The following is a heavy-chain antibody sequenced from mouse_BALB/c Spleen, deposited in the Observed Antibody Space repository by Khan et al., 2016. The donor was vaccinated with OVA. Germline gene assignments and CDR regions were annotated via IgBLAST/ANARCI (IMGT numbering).Heavy chain of an antibody. Sequence: QVQLKQSGAELARPGASVKMSCKASGYTFTTYTMHWVKQRPGQGLAWIGYINPSNGYTNYNQKFKDKSTLTADKSSSTASLQLSSLTSDYSAVYYCAREGANDRAEGWFAYWGQGTLVTGSA. J-gene: IGHJ3*01. CDR3: AREGANDRAEGWFAY. D-gene: IGHD3-3*01. CDR2: INPSNGYT. CDR1: GYTFTTYT. V-gene: IGHV1-4*01.